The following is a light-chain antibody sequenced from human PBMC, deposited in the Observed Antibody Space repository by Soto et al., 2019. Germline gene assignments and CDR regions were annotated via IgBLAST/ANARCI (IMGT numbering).Light chain of an antibody. CDR1: QSVSSTY. Sequence: EIVLPQSPGTLSLSPGERATLSCRASQSVSSTYLAWYQQVPGQAPRLLMYGASSRATGVPDRFSGSGSGTDFTLTISRLQPEDFAVYYCQLYGSSSRTFGQGSKLEIK. V-gene: IGKV3-20*01. CDR3: QLYGSSSRT. J-gene: IGKJ2*01. CDR2: GAS.